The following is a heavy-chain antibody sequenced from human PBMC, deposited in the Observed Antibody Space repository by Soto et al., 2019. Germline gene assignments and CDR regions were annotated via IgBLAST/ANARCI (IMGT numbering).Heavy chain of an antibody. D-gene: IGHD3-22*01. CDR3: ARDVLTTSGMDV. CDR2: INAGNGNT. J-gene: IGHJ6*01. V-gene: IGHV1-3*01. Sequence: WASVKVSCKASGYTFTSYAMHWVLQAPGQRLEWMGWINAGNGNTKYSQKFQGRVTITRDTSASTAYMELSSLRSEDTAVYYCARDVLTTSGMDVWGQGTTVTVSS. CDR1: GYTFTSYA.